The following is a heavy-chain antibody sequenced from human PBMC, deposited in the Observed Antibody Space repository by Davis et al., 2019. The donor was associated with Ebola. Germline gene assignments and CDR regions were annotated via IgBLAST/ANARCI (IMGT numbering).Heavy chain of an antibody. CDR1: GFTFSSYA. J-gene: IGHJ6*02. Sequence: GESLKISCAASGFTFSSYAMHWVRQAPGKGLEWVAVISYDGSNKYYADSVKGRFTISRDNSKNTLYLQMNSLRAEDTAVYYCAKATTIFDSGYYYYGMDVWGQGTTVTVSS. V-gene: IGHV3-30-3*01. CDR2: ISYDGSNK. CDR3: AKATTIFDSGYYYYGMDV. D-gene: IGHD3-3*01.